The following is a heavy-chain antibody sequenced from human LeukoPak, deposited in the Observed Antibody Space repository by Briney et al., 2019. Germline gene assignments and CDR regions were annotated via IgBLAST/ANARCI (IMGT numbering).Heavy chain of an antibody. CDR3: ARGTSPIV. CDR2: VSGSGSTI. CDR1: GFTFRSYE. Sequence: GGSLRLSCAASGFTFRSYEMNWVRQAPGKGLEWVSYVSGSGSTIYYADSVKGRFTISRDNAKNSLYLQMNSLRAEDTAVYYCARGTSPIVWGQGTLLTVSS. J-gene: IGHJ3*01. V-gene: IGHV3-48*03.